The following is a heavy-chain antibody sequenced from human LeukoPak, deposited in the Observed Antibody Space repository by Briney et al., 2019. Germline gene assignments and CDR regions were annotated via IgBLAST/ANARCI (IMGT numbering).Heavy chain of an antibody. CDR2: IYSGGST. D-gene: IGHD5-24*01. V-gene: IGHV4-4*07. CDR1: GGSTTGYY. CDR3: ATGRDADSARGYYDMDV. J-gene: IGHJ6*02. Sequence: SETLSLTCTVSGGSTTGYYWTWIRQPTGKGLEWIGRIYSGGSTNYNPPLKSRVTMSVDTSKNQFSLKLSSVTAADTAVYYCATGRDADSARGYYDMDVWGQGTTVTVSS.